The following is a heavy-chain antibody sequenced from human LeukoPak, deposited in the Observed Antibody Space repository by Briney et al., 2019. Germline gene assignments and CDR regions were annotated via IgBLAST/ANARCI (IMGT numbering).Heavy chain of an antibody. CDR2: IYYSGST. CDR3: ARNYGDSESSWFDP. D-gene: IGHD4-17*01. CDR1: GGSISSSNW. J-gene: IGHJ5*02. Sequence: SETLSLTCAVSGGSISSSNWWSWVRQPPGKGLEWIGSIYYSGSTYYNPSLKSRVTISVDTSKNQFSLKLSSVTAADTAVYYCARNYGDSESSWFDPWGQGTLVTVSS. V-gene: IGHV4-39*01.